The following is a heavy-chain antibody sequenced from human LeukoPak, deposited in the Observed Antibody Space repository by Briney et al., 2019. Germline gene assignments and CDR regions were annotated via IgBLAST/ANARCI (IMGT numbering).Heavy chain of an antibody. CDR2: ISGSGGST. D-gene: IGHD3-3*02. CDR3: ASVNVDAFFEDV. CDR1: GFTVSSNY. V-gene: IGHV3-23*01. Sequence: GGSLRLSCAASGFTVSSNYVSWVRQAPGKGLEWVSAISGSGGSTYYADSVKGRFTISRDNSKNTLYLQMNSLRAEDTAVYYCASVNVDAFFEDVWGQGTTVTVSS. J-gene: IGHJ6*02.